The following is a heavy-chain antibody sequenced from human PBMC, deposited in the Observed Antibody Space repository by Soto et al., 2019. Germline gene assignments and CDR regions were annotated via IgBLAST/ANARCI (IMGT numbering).Heavy chain of an antibody. V-gene: IGHV3-53*01. D-gene: IGHD1-26*01. CDR1: GFSVSSNY. CDR2: HYSGGST. CDR3: ARHRHPRGTVGATSPLDP. J-gene: IGHJ5*02. Sequence: GGSLRLSCAISGFSVSSNYLSWVRQAPGKGLEWVSVHYSGGSTYFADSVQGRFTISRDKSNNTLYLQMRRVRAEDTAVYFCARHRHPRGTVGATSPLDPWGQGTQVTVSS.